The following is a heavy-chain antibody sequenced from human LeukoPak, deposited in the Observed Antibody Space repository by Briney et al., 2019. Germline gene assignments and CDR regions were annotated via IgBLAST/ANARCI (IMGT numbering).Heavy chain of an antibody. D-gene: IGHD3-10*01. CDR3: TTDLGLTMIRGVIVS. CDR1: GFTFTNAW. CDR2: IKSKGDGETT. V-gene: IGHV3-15*01. Sequence: GGSLRLSCAASGFTFTNAWMTWVRQAPGKGLAWVGRIKSKGDGETTDYAAPVKGRFTMSRDDSKATLYLQMNYLEAEDTAVYYCTTDLGLTMIRGVIVSWGQGALVTVSS. J-gene: IGHJ4*02.